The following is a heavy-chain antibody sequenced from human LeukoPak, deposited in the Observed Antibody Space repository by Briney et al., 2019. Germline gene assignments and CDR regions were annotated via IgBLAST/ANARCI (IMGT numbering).Heavy chain of an antibody. V-gene: IGHV3-21*01. Sequence: GGSLRLSCAASGFTFRSYSMNWVRQAPGKGLEWVSSISTSSDYIYYADSVKGRFTISRDNGRNSLYLQMNSLRAEDTAVYYCARGATVRTPPVDYWGQGTLVTVSS. CDR3: ARGATVRTPPVDY. J-gene: IGHJ4*02. CDR1: GFTFRSYS. D-gene: IGHD4-23*01. CDR2: ISTSSDYI.